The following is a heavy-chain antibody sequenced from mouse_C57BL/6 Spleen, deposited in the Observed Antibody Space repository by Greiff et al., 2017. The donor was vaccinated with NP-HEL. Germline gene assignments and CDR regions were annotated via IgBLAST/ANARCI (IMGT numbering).Heavy chain of an antibody. V-gene: IGHV1-39*01. CDR2: INPNYGTT. D-gene: IGHD2-2*01. Sequence: EVKLVESGPELVKPGASVKISCKASGYSFTDYNMNWVKQSNGKSLEWIGVINPNYGTTSYNQKFKGKATLTVDQSSSTAYMQLNSLTSEDSAVYYCARCDSYGYYFDYWGQGTTLTVSS. CDR1: GYSFTDYN. CDR3: ARCDSYGYYFDY. J-gene: IGHJ2*01.